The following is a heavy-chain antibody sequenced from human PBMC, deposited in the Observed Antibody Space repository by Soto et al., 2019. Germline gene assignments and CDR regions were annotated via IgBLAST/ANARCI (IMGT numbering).Heavy chain of an antibody. J-gene: IGHJ3*02. CDR3: AREFLGTTGAFDI. V-gene: IGHV3-53*01. D-gene: IGHD7-27*01. CDR1: GFTVSSNY. Sequence: GGSLRLSCAASGFTVSSNYMSWVRQAPGKGLEWVSVIYSGGSTYYADSVKGRFTISRDNSKNTLYLQMNSLRAEDTAVYYCAREFLGTTGAFDIWGHGTMVTVSS. CDR2: IYSGGST.